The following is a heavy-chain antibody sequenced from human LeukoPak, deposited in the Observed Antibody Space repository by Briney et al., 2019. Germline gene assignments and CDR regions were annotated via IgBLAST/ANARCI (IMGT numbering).Heavy chain of an antibody. J-gene: IGHJ4*02. CDR3: ARGSAYSDSFKVDY. CDR2: IYSDGTT. D-gene: IGHD4-11*01. CDR1: GFIDSNNY. V-gene: IGHV3-53*01. Sequence: PGGSLRLSCAASGFIDSNNYMNWVRQAPGRGQEWVSVIYSDGTTFYTDSVKGRFTISRDNSKNTVYLQMNSLRADDTAVYFCARGSAYSDSFKVDYWGQGTLVTVSS.